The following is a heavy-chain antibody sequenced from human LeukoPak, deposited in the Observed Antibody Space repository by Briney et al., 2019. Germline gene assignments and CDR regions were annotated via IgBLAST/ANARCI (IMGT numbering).Heavy chain of an antibody. J-gene: IGHJ6*03. CDR3: ARDRYYDFWNGYYTDYYIDV. V-gene: IGHV1-18*01. Sequence: GASVKVSCKASGYSFTTYGISWVRQAPGQGLEWMGWISTYNGNTNYEQKLQGRVTMTIDTSTSTAYMELRSLRSDDTAVYYCARDRYYDFWNGYYTDYYIDVWGKGTTVTVS. CDR1: GYSFTTYG. CDR2: ISTYNGNT. D-gene: IGHD3-3*01.